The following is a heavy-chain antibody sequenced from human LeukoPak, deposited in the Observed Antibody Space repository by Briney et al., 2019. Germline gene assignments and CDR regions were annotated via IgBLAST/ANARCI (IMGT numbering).Heavy chain of an antibody. V-gene: IGHV3-13*01. CDR2: IGTAGDT. CDR1: GFTFSSYD. J-gene: IGHJ4*02. Sequence: GGSLRLSCAASGFTFSSYDMHWVRQATGKGLEWVSAIGTAGDTYYPGSVKGRFTISRENAKNSLYLQMNSLRAEDTAVYYCAKDTYSSGCFDYWGQGTLVTVSS. CDR3: AKDTYSSGCFDY. D-gene: IGHD6-19*01.